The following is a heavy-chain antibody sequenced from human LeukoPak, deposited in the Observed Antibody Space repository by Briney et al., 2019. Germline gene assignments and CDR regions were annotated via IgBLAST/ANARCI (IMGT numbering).Heavy chain of an antibody. D-gene: IGHD6-19*01. CDR1: GASISGSDYS. Sequence: PSETLSLTCSVSGASISGSDYSWAWIRQPPGKGLEWIGTIDDSGSTYYNPSLKSRLTMSVDTSKNQFSLNLNSVNAADTALYYCARNVVSLHSNGFYYFDYWGQGSLLIVSS. J-gene: IGHJ4*02. CDR3: ARNVVSLHSNGFYYFDY. V-gene: IGHV4-39*01. CDR2: IDDSGST.